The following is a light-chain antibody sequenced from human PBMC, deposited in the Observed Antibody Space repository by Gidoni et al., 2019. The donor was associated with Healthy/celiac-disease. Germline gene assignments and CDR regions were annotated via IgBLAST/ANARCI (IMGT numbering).Light chain of an antibody. Sequence: DIQMTQSPSTLSASVGDRVTITCRASQFISTWLAWYQVKPGKAPKLLIFKASSLESGVPSRFSGSGSETEFSLTISSLQSDDFATYYCQQYYSQRAFGQGTKVEIK. J-gene: IGKJ1*01. V-gene: IGKV1-5*03. CDR3: QQYYSQRA. CDR1: QFISTW. CDR2: KAS.